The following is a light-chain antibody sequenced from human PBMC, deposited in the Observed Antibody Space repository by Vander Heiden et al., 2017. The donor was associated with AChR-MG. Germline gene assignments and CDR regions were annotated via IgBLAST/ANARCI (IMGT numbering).Light chain of an antibody. CDR1: QSVSSSY. Sequence: IVLTQSPGTLSLSPGERATHSRGASQSVSSSYLAWYQQQPGQAPRLLLYGASSRATGIPDRCSGSGSGTDFTPTISRLEPEDFAVYYCQQYGNSPPWTFGQGTKVEIK. CDR3: QQYGNSPPWT. J-gene: IGKJ1*01. CDR2: GAS. V-gene: IGKV3-20*01.